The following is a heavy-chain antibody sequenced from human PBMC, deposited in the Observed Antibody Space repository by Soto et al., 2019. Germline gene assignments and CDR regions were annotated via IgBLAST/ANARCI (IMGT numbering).Heavy chain of an antibody. CDR3: ARRDYYASSGYGX. CDR1: GFTFSSYW. D-gene: IGHD3-22*01. CDR2: INIDGSST. J-gene: IGHJ5*02. V-gene: IGHV3-74*01. Sequence: GSLRLSCAASGFTFSSYWMHWVRQAPGKGLVLVSLINIDGSSTSYSDSVKGRFTISRDNAKNTLYLQMNSLRAEDTAVYYCARRDYYASSGYGXWGQGTLVTVSX.